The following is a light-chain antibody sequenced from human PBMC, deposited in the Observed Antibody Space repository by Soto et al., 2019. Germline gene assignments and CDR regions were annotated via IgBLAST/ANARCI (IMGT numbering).Light chain of an antibody. V-gene: IGKV3-20*01. J-gene: IGKJ1*01. Sequence: DIGMTQSPGTLSLSPGDRGTLSCRASQSVSSNFLAWYQQKHGQAPRLLIYDASTRATGIPARFTGSGSGTDLTITISRLEPEDFEVYYCQYCSNPPMTFGQGTKVDIK. CDR2: DAS. CDR3: QYCSNPPMT. CDR1: QSVSSNF.